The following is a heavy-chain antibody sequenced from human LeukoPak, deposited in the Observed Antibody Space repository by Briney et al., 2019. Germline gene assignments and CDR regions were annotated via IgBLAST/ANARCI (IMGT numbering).Heavy chain of an antibody. D-gene: IGHD5-18*01. CDR3: AKVLQLWFYY. Sequence: PGGSRRLYCAASGFTFSNYAMSWVRQAPGKRLEWVSAIGGSGGSTYYAASVKGRFTISRDNSKNTLYLQMNSLRAEDTAVYYCAKVLQLWFYYWGQGTLVTVSS. CDR1: GFTFSNYA. CDR2: IGGSGGST. V-gene: IGHV3-23*01. J-gene: IGHJ4*02.